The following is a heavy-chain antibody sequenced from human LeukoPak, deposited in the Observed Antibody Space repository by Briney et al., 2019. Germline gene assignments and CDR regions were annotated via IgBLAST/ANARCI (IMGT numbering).Heavy chain of an antibody. V-gene: IGHV1-3*01. D-gene: IGHD6-13*01. Sequence: ASVKVSCKASGYTFTNYAIHWVRQAPGQRVEWMGWINADNGDTKYLQRFQGRVTITRDTSASTSYMELSSLRYEDTAVFYCARGPIAEVAFFDYWGQGTLVSVSS. CDR3: ARGPIAEVAFFDY. CDR2: INADNGDT. CDR1: GYTFTNYA. J-gene: IGHJ4*02.